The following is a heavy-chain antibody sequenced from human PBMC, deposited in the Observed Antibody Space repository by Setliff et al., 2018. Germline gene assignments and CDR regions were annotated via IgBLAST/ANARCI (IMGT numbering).Heavy chain of an antibody. J-gene: IGHJ3*02. CDR1: GGSFSNYA. CDR2: IIPIYGST. Sequence: SVKVSCKASGGSFSNYAIIWVQQAPGQGPEWMGGIIPIYGSTNNAEKFQGRVTFSADESMSTVYMELSSLTSADTALYYCARAGFDAFDIWGQGTMVTVS. V-gene: IGHV1-69*13. CDR3: ARAGFDAFDI.